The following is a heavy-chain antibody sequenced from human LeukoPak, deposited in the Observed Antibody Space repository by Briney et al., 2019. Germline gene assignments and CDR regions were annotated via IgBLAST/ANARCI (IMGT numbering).Heavy chain of an antibody. Sequence: SETLSLTCTVSGGSISSYYWSWIGQPPGKGLEWSGYIYFTGSTNYNPSLKSRVTMSVDTSNNQFSLKLSSVTAADTAVYYCARRYCTDGVCYLVSWGQGTLVTVSS. CDR2: IYFTGST. D-gene: IGHD2-8*01. V-gene: IGHV4-59*12. J-gene: IGHJ5*02. CDR1: GGSISSYY. CDR3: ARRYCTDGVCYLVS.